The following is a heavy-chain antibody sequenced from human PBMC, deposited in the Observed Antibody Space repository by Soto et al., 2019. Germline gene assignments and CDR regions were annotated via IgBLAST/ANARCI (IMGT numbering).Heavy chain of an antibody. CDR2: VYYTGDI. V-gene: IGHV4-59*08. CDR1: SGPSRSHN. D-gene: IGHD5-12*01. Sequence: QVQVQKSGPGLVKPSETLSLTCTVSSGPSRSHNWGWIRQPPGRGLEWIAYVYYTGDISYNPSLKSRVTISADTSTNHISLTVRSVTAADTAVYYCVRQGIDYLHGLVDVWGQGSTVSVSS. CDR3: VRQGIDYLHGLVDV. J-gene: IGHJ6*02.